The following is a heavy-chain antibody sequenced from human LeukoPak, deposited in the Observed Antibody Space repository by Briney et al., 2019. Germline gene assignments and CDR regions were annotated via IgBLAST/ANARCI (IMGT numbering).Heavy chain of an antibody. D-gene: IGHD3-3*01. Sequence: SETLSLTCTVSGGSISSSSYYWGWIRQPPGKGLEWIVSIYYSGSTYYNPSLKSRVTISVDTSKNQFSLKLSSVTAADTAVYYCARGPSRAIFGVVILKPFDYWGQGTLVTVSS. CDR2: IYYSGST. CDR1: GGSISSSSYY. J-gene: IGHJ4*02. CDR3: ARGPSRAIFGVVILKPFDY. V-gene: IGHV4-39*07.